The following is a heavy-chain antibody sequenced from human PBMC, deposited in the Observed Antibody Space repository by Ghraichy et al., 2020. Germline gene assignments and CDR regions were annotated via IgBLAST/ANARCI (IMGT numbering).Heavy chain of an antibody. V-gene: IGHV3-15*01. Sequence: GGSLRLSCAASGFTFSNAWMSWVRQAPGKGLEWVGRIKSKTDGGTTYYAAPVKGRFTISRDDSKNTLYLQMNSLKTEDTAVYYCTTDLVPWFGELFSTVDYWGQGTLVTVSS. D-gene: IGHD3-10*01. CDR1: GFTFSNAW. CDR2: IKSKTDGGTT. J-gene: IGHJ4*02. CDR3: TTDLVPWFGELFSTVDY.